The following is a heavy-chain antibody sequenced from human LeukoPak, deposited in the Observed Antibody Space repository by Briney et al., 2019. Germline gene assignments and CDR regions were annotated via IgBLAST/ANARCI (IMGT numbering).Heavy chain of an antibody. CDR3: GRKYRSSTSCYFTNMDV. CDR2: ISNSSSTK. V-gene: IGHV3-48*01. J-gene: IGHJ6*03. CDR1: GFTFSSYS. D-gene: IGHD2-2*01. Sequence: GGSLRLSCAASGFTFSSYSMNWVRQAPGKGLEWVSFISNSSSTKYYADSVKGRFTISRDNAKNSLYLQMNSLRAEDTAVYYCGRKYRSSTSCYFTNMDVWGKGTTITVSS.